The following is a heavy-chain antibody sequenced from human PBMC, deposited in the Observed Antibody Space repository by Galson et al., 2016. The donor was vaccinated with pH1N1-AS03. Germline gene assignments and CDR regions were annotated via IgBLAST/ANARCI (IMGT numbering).Heavy chain of an antibody. CDR3: ASAGYHTPGYHY. J-gene: IGHJ4*02. CDR2: VHYSGTT. CDR1: GGSMTSPDW. D-gene: IGHD3-16*02. Sequence: VSGGSMTSPDWWTWVRQPPGKGLEWIGEVHYSGTTSYNPSLNSRVTMSIDKSNNRFSLNLGSVTAADTAVYFCASAGYHTPGYHYWGQGALVTVSS. V-gene: IGHV4-4*01.